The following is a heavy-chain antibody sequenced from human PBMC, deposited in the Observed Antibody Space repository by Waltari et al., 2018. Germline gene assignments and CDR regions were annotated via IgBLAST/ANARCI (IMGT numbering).Heavy chain of an antibody. CDR2: IIPTFGTA. V-gene: IGHV1-69*01. J-gene: IGHJ6*03. CDR3: ARGSSVVPVPRRDYYYYYMDV. CDR1: GGTFSSYA. D-gene: IGHD2-2*01. Sequence: QVQLVQSGAEVKKPGSSVKVSCKASGGTFSSYAISWVRQPPGQGLEGLGGIIPTFGTANYAQKFQGRVTITADESTSTAYMELSSLRSEDTAVYYCARGSSVVPVPRRDYYYYYMDVWGKGTTVTVSS.